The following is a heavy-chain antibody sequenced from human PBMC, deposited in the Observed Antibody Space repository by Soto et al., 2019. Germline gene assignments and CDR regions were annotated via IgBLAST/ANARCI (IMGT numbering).Heavy chain of an antibody. CDR2: IYYSGST. D-gene: IGHD1-1*01. CDR1: GGSISSYY. J-gene: IGHJ4*02. V-gene: IGHV4-59*08. CDR3: SRHPPSNRNDAGSDY. Sequence: SETLSLTCTVSGGSISSYYWSWIRQPPGKGLEWIGYIYYSGSTNYNPSLKSRVTISVDTSKNQFSLKLSSVTAADMAVYYCSRHPPSNRNDAGSDYWCQGTLVTVSS.